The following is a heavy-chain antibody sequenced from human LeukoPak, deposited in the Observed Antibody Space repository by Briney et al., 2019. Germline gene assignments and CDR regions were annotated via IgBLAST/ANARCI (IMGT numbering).Heavy chain of an antibody. CDR3: AREDGIAAALDY. V-gene: IGHV3-7*01. D-gene: IGHD6-13*01. J-gene: IGHJ4*02. Sequence: GGSLRLSCAASGFTFSTYWMSWVRQAPGKGLEWVVNIKQDGSEKYYVDSVKGRFTISRDNAKNSLYLQMNSLRAEDTAVYYCAREDGIAAALDYWGQGTLVTVSS. CDR1: GFTFSTYW. CDR2: IKQDGSEK.